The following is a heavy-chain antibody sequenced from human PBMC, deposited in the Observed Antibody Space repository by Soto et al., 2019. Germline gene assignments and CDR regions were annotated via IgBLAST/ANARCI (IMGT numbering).Heavy chain of an antibody. J-gene: IGHJ5*02. V-gene: IGHV1-46*01. D-gene: IGHD3-10*01. CDR1: GYTFTSYY. CDR2: INPSGGST. CDR3: ARLGPYGSESYSFRYNWFDP. Sequence: GASVKVSCKASGYTFTSYYMHWVRQAPGQGLEWMGIINPSGGSTSYAQKFQGRVTMTRDTSTSTVYMELSSLRPEDTAVYYCARLGPYGSESYSFRYNWFDPWGQGTLVTVSS.